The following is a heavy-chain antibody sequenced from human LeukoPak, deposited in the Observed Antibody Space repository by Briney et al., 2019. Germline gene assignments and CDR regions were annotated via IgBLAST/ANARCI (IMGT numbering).Heavy chain of an antibody. V-gene: IGHV3-48*01. D-gene: IGHD4-23*01. CDR3: ARVISVDYYGMDV. Sequence: PGGSLRLSCAGSGFTFSSYSMNWVRQAPGKGLEWVSYIQSSGSPMYYADSVKGRFTISRDNAKNSLYLQINSLRAEDTAVYYCARVISVDYYGMDVWGQGTTVTVSS. CDR1: GFTFSSYS. J-gene: IGHJ6*02. CDR2: IQSSGSPM.